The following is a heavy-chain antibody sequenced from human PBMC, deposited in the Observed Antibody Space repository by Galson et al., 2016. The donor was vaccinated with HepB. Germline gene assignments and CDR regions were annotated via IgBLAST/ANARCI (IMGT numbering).Heavy chain of an antibody. J-gene: IGHJ6*02. Sequence: SETLSLTCTVSGGSISTYYWSRIRQPPGKGLEWIGYIYYSGSTNYNPTLKSRLTISVDTSKDQFSLKLSSVTAADTAVYYCARVSWQLYYYGMDAWGHGTTVTVSS. CDR2: IYYSGST. CDR1: GGSISTYY. D-gene: IGHD1-1*01. V-gene: IGHV4-59*12. CDR3: ARVSWQLYYYGMDA.